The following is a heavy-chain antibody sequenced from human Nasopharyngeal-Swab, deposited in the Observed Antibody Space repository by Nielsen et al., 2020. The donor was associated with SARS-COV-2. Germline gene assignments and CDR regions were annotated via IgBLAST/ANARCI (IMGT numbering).Heavy chain of an antibody. Sequence: AASLRLSCAASGFTFSSYDMHWVRQATGKGLEWVSAIGTAGDTYYPGSVKGRFTISRENAKNSLYLQMNSLRAGDTAVYYCARALAPYSGYDYDYYYGMDVWGQGTTVTVSS. D-gene: IGHD5-12*01. CDR2: IGTAGDT. V-gene: IGHV3-13*04. J-gene: IGHJ6*02. CDR3: ARALAPYSGYDYDYYYGMDV. CDR1: GFTFSSYD.